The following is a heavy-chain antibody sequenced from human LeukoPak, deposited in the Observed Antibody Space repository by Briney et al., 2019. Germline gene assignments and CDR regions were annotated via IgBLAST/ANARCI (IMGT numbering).Heavy chain of an antibody. CDR1: GGSFSGYY. Sequence: PSETLSLTCAVYGGSFSGYYWSWIRQPPGKGLEWIGEINHSGSTNYNPSLKSRVTISVDTSKNQFSLKLSSVTAADTAVYYCASPGGDGYNAAPEGFDYWGQGTLVTVSS. J-gene: IGHJ4*02. CDR2: INHSGST. D-gene: IGHD5-24*01. CDR3: ASPGGDGYNAAPEGFDY. V-gene: IGHV4-34*01.